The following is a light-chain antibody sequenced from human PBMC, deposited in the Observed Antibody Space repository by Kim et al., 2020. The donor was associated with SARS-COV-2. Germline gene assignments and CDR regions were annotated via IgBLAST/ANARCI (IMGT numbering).Light chain of an antibody. V-gene: IGLV2-14*03. J-gene: IGLJ1*01. CDR3: NSYTSTFTYV. CDR1: SSDIGAYNF. CDR2: GVS. Sequence: GQSITISCTGTSSDIGAYNFVSWYQQHPGKAPKLMIYGVSYRPSGVSNRFSGSKSGNSASLTISALQAEDEADYYCNSYTSTFTYVFGTGTKVTVL.